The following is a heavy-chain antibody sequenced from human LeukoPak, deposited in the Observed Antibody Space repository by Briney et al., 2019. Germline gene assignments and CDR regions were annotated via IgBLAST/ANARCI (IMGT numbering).Heavy chain of an antibody. D-gene: IGHD4-17*01. CDR2: ISTSGST. CDR3: ARLKATVSIHAYFDS. V-gene: IGHV4-4*07. Sequence: KPSETLSLTCTVSGGSISSYYWSWIRQPAGKGLESIGHISTSGSTNYNPSLKSRVTMSVDTSKNQFSLELSSVTAADTAVYYCARLKATVSIHAYFDSWGQGTLVTVSS. J-gene: IGHJ4*02. CDR1: GGSISSYY.